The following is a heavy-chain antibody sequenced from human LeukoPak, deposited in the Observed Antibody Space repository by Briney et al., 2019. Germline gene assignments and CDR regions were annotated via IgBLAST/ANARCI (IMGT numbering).Heavy chain of an antibody. V-gene: IGHV3-23*01. CDR1: GITLINYG. J-gene: IGHJ4*02. D-gene: IGHD3-22*01. Sequence: GGSLRLSCAVSGITLINYGMSWVRQAPGKGLEWVAGISDSGGRTNYADSVKGRFTISRDNPKNTLYLQMNSLRAEDTAVYFCAKRGVVIRVILVGFHKEAYYFDSWGQGALVTVSS. CDR3: AKRGVVIRVILVGFHKEAYYFDS. CDR2: ISDSGGRT.